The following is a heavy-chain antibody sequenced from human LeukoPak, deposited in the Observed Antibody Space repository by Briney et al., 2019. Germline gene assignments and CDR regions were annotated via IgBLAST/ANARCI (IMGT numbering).Heavy chain of an antibody. CDR2: SNTEGSST. J-gene: IGHJ4*02. Sequence: WGSLRLSCTVSGFSLRTYWMHWVPNAQGQGLVCVSRSNTEGSSTTYAGSVQGRVTLSKDNAKNTLSLQMTGLRADDTAVYYCTRAYSICRDYWGQGTLVTVSS. D-gene: IGHD6-13*01. CDR1: GFSLRTYW. V-gene: IGHV3-74*01. CDR3: TRAYSICRDY.